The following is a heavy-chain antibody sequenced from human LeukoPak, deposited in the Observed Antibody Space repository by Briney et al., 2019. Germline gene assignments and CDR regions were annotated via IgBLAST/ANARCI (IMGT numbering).Heavy chain of an antibody. CDR3: ARHRAPQYYYDSSGHYFDY. D-gene: IGHD3-22*01. CDR1: GGSISSYY. CDR2: IYYSGST. Sequence: SETLSLTCTVSGGSISSYYWSWIRQPPGKGLEWIGYIYYSGSTNYNPSLKSRVTISVDRSKNQLSLNLSSVTAADTAVYHCARHRAPQYYYDSSGHYFDYWGRGTLVTVSS. J-gene: IGHJ4*02. V-gene: IGHV4-59*08.